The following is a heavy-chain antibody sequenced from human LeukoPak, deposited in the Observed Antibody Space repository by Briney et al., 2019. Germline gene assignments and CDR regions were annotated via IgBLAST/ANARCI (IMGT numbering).Heavy chain of an antibody. Sequence: SETLSLTCTVSGGSISSSGYYWGWIRQPPGNGLEWIASIYYSGSTYYNPSLKGRVTISVDTSKNQLSLKLSSLTAADTAVYYCARHEYSGSYYGLSWFDPWGQGTLVTVSS. CDR1: GGSISSSGYY. CDR3: ARHEYSGSYYGLSWFDP. CDR2: IYYSGST. V-gene: IGHV4-39*01. J-gene: IGHJ5*02. D-gene: IGHD1-26*01.